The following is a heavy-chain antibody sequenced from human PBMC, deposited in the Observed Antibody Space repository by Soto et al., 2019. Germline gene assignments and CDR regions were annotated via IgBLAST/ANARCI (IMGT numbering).Heavy chain of an antibody. J-gene: IGHJ4*02. CDR1: GGSISSYY. CDR3: ARGGGWPYSSSWYFDY. V-gene: IGHV4-59*01. D-gene: IGHD6-13*01. CDR2: IYYSGST. Sequence: SETLSLTCTVSGGSISSYYWSWIRQPPGKGLEWIGYIYYSGSTNYNPSLKSRVTISVDTSKNQFSLKLSSVTAADTAVYYCARGGGWPYSSSWYFDYWGQGTLVTVSS.